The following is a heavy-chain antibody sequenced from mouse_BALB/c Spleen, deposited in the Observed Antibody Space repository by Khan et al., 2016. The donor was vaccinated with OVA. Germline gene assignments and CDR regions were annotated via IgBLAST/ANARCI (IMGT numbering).Heavy chain of an antibody. J-gene: IGHJ3*01. CDR1: GFTFSDYG. CDR3: ARGGGTAPFAY. V-gene: IGHV5-15*02. D-gene: IGHD1-2*01. CDR2: ISDLAYSI. Sequence: EVELVESGGGLVQPGGSRKLSCAASGFTFSDYGMAWGRQAPGKGPEWVAFISDLAYSIYYADTVTGRFTISREYAKNTLYLEMRSLRSEDTAIYYCARGGGTAPFAYWGLGTLVTVSA.